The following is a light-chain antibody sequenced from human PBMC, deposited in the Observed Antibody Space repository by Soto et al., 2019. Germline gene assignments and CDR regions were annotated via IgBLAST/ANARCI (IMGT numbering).Light chain of an antibody. CDR2: QDS. CDR3: QAWDSSTVV. V-gene: IGLV3-1*01. CDR1: KLGVKY. Sequence: SYELTQPPSEPVSPGQTASVTCSGDKLGVKYGRGYQQKPGQSPVLVIYQDSKPPSGIRERFSGSNSGNTGTLTISGTQAMDEADYYCQAWDSSTVVFGGGTKLTVL. J-gene: IGLJ2*01.